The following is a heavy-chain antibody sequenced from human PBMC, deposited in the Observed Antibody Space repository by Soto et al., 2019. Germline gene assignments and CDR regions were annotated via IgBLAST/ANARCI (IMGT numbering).Heavy chain of an antibody. CDR3: AKESLKTPVTGPVDC. V-gene: IGHV3-23*01. CDR2: ISGSSGST. D-gene: IGHD6-19*01. J-gene: IGHJ4*02. Sequence: PGGSLRLSCTASGFTFSSYALSWVRQAPGKGLEWVSSISGSSGSTYYADSVKGRVTISRDNSKNTLYLQMSSLRAEDTAVYYCAKESLKTPVTGPVDCWGQGTVVTVSS. CDR1: GFTFSSYA.